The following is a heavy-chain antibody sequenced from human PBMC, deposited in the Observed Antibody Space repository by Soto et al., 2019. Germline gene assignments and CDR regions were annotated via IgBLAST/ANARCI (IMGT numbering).Heavy chain of an antibody. CDR2: ISAESGGT. Sequence: QVQLVQSGAEVKKPGASVKVSCKASGYTFTGHYIHWVRQAPEQGPEWMGEISAESGGTRYAQKFQGRVTLTRDTSITTVYMELSNLSPDDTAVYYCGRGRNGQLGLFYWGQGTLVTVSS. D-gene: IGHD1-1*01. V-gene: IGHV1-2*02. CDR1: GYTFTGHY. CDR3: GRGRNGQLGLFY. J-gene: IGHJ4*02.